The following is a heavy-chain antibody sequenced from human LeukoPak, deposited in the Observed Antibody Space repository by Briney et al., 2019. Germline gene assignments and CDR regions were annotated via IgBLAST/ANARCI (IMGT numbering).Heavy chain of an antibody. D-gene: IGHD2-15*01. Sequence: GGSLRLSCAASGFPLSSYSINWVRQAPGKGLEWVSYISSSGSAIYYVDSVKGQFIVSRDNAKNSLFLQMNSPRAEDTAVYYCVRVKGSYFDYWGQGALVTVSS. J-gene: IGHJ4*02. CDR3: VRVKGSYFDY. CDR1: GFPLSSYS. CDR2: ISSSGSAI. V-gene: IGHV3-48*01.